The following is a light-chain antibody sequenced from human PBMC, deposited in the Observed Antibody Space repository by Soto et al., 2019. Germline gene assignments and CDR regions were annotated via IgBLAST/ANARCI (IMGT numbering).Light chain of an antibody. J-gene: IGKJ3*01. CDR3: QQYGSSPRFT. V-gene: IGKV3-20*01. CDR2: GAS. Sequence: EIVLTQSPGTLSLSPGERATLSCRASQSVSSSYLAWYQQKPGQAPRLLIYGASSRATGIPDRFSGSGSGTDFTLTISRLAPEAFAVYYCQQYGSSPRFTFGPGTKVDIK. CDR1: QSVSSSY.